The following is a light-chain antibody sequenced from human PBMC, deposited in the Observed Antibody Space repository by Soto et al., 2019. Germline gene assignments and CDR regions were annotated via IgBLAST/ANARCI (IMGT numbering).Light chain of an antibody. Sequence: DMQMTQSPSSLSASVGDRVTITCRTSQSIGNYLNWYQQKPGNAPKLLICAASSLQRGVPSRFSGRGSGTDFTLTITSLQPEDFAIYYCQQSYTTPFTFGPGTKVHVK. J-gene: IGKJ3*01. CDR1: QSIGNY. CDR3: QQSYTTPFT. V-gene: IGKV1-39*01. CDR2: AAS.